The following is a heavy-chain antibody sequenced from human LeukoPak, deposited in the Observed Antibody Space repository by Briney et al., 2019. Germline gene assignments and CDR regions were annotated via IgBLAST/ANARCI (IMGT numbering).Heavy chain of an antibody. Sequence: KPSETLSLTCAVSGGSISSGNWWSWVRQPPGKGLEWIGEIYHSGSTNYNPSLKSRVTISVDKSKNQFSLKLSSVTAADTAVYYCARGIGSGWRALSYYYYYMDVWGKGTTVTVSS. CDR2: IYHSGST. V-gene: IGHV4-4*02. J-gene: IGHJ6*03. CDR3: ARGIGSGWRALSYYYYYMDV. CDR1: GGSISSGNW. D-gene: IGHD6-19*01.